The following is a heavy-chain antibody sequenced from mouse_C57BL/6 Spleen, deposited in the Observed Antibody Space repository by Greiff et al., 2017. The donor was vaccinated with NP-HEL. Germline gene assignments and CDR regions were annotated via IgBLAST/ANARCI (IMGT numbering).Heavy chain of an antibody. D-gene: IGHD1-1*01. CDR1: GFNITDYY. J-gene: IGHJ3*01. V-gene: IGHV14-2*01. CDR3: ASYYYGSKAWFAY. Sequence: VQLHQSGAELVKPGASVKLSCTASGFNITDYYMHWVKQRTEQGLEWIGRIDPEDGETKYAPKFQGKATLTADTSSNTAYLQLSSLASEDTAGYYCASYYYGSKAWFAYWGQGTLVTVSA. CDR2: IDPEDGET.